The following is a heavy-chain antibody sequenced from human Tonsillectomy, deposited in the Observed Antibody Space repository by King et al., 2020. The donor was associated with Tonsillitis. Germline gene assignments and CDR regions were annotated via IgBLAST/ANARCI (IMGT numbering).Heavy chain of an antibody. CDR3: ARGGSPGGWYLDY. CDR2: ISSSSSYI. CDR1: GFTFSSYS. Sequence: QLVQSGAGLVKPGGSLRLSCAASGFTFSSYSMNWVRQAPGKGLEWVSSISSSSSYIFYADSVKGRFTISRDNAKNSLYLQMNSLRAEDTAVYYCARGGSPGGWYLDYWGQGTLVTVSS. V-gene: IGHV3-21*01. D-gene: IGHD6-19*01. J-gene: IGHJ4*02.